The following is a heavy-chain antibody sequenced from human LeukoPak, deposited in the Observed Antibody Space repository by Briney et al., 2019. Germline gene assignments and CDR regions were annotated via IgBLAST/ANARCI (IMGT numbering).Heavy chain of an antibody. V-gene: IGHV3-21*01. D-gene: IGHD3-22*01. CDR3: ARDINYYDSSGSADY. Sequence: GGSLRLSCAASGFTFSNYGMHWVRQAPGKGLEWVSSISSSSSYIYYADSVKGRFTISRDNAKNSLYLQMNSLRAEDTAVYYCARDINYYDSSGSADYWGQGTLVTVSS. CDR1: GFTFSNYG. J-gene: IGHJ4*02. CDR2: ISSSSSYI.